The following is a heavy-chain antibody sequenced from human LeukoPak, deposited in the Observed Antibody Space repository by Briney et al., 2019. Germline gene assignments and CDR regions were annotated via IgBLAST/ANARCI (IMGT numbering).Heavy chain of an antibody. CDR3: AKDVYGASWYGMDV. D-gene: IGHD4/OR15-4a*01. CDR2: ISGSSSYI. J-gene: IGHJ6*02. Sequence: PGGSLRLSCAASGFTFSSYSMNWVRQAPGKGLEWVSSISGSSSYIYYADSVKGRFTISRDNAKNSLYLQMNSLRAEDTALYYCAKDVYGASWYGMDVWGQGTTVTVSS. CDR1: GFTFSSYS. V-gene: IGHV3-21*04.